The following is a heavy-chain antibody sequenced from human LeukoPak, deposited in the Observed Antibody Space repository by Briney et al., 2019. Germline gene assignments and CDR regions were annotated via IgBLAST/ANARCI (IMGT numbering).Heavy chain of an antibody. CDR2: IISSSSTT. J-gene: IGHJ5*02. V-gene: IGHV3-48*01. Sequence: GGSLRLSCAASGFTSSTYSMNWVRHAPEKGLEWVSYIISSSSTTYYADSVKGRFTIYRDNAKNSLTLQMNSLRAEDTAVYYCARDVGFMGGTGYWCDPWGLGTLVTVSS. CDR3: ARDVGFMGGTGYWCDP. D-gene: IGHD1-26*01. CDR1: GFTSSTYS.